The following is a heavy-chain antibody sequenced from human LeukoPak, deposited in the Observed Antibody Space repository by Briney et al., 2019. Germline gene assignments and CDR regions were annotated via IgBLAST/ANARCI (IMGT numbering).Heavy chain of an antibody. J-gene: IGHJ6*03. D-gene: IGHD2-2*01. CDR2: IYYSGCT. CDR1: GGSISSSSYY. CDR3: ASRFRRHAAISYYYYMDV. Sequence: PSETLSLTCTVSGGSISSSSYYWGWIRQPPGKGLEWIGSIYYSGCTYYNPSLKSRVTISVDTSKNQFSLKLSSVTAADTAVYYCASRFRRHAAISYYYYMDVWGKGTTVTVSS. V-gene: IGHV4-39*07.